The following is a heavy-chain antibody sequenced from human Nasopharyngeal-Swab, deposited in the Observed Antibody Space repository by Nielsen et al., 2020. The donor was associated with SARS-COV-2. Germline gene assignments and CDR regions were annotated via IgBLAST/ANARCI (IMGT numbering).Heavy chain of an antibody. Sequence: GESLKISCAASGFTFSSYWMSWVRQAPGKGLEWVANIKQDGSEKYYVDSVKGRFTISRDNAKNSLYLQMNSLRAEGTAVYYCARDTYSSSSQLYYYGMDVWGQGTTVTVSS. V-gene: IGHV3-7*01. CDR3: ARDTYSSSSQLYYYGMDV. D-gene: IGHD6-6*01. J-gene: IGHJ6*02. CDR2: IKQDGSEK. CDR1: GFTFSSYW.